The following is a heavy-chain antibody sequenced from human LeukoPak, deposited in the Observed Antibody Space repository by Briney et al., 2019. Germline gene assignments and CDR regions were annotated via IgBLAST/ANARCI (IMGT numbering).Heavy chain of an antibody. V-gene: IGHV4-61*02. CDR1: GGSISSGSYY. CDR2: IYTSGST. J-gene: IGHJ3*01. Sequence: PSETLSLTCTVSGGSISSGSYYWSWIRQPAGKGLEWIGRIYTSGSTNYNPSLKSRVTMSVDTSKNQFSLKLSSVTAADTAVYYCASSYDSSHFPFWGQGTMVTVSS. CDR3: ASSYDSSHFPF. D-gene: IGHD3-22*01.